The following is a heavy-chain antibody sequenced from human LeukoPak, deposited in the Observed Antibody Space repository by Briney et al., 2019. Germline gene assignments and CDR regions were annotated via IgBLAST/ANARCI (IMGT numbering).Heavy chain of an antibody. D-gene: IGHD3-10*01. CDR2: VSHRGDT. CDR1: GGSISSSNL. Sequence: SETLSLTCAVFGGSISSSNLWSWVRQPPGKGLEWIGEVSHRGDTNYNPSLKSRVTISIDKSKNQFSLRLTSVTAADTAVYYCTRGGLTFGGNWGQGVLVTVSS. CDR3: TRGGLTFGGN. V-gene: IGHV4/OR15-8*02. J-gene: IGHJ4*02.